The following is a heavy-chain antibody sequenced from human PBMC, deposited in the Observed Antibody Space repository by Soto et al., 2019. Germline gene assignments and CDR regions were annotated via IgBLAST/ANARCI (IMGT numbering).Heavy chain of an antibody. Sequence: QVHLQESGPGLVKSSQTLSLTCTVSGASINSGGFYWSWVHQFPGKVLEWIGHIDYRGRTFYHPSLKSLTTISSATSKHQVSLEVNSATAADTAVFFCARVSAAGTRWFDPWVQGTLVNVSS. D-gene: IGHD6-13*01. CDR2: IDYRGRT. CDR1: GASINSGGFY. J-gene: IGHJ5*02. CDR3: ARVSAAGTRWFDP. V-gene: IGHV4-31*01.